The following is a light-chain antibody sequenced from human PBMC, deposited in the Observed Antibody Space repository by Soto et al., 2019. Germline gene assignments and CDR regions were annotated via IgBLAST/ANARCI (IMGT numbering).Light chain of an antibody. Sequence: EIVFSHSPSTLSLSKVERATLSCRASQSVSSYLAGYQHKSGQSPRLLIYDVSIRATGVPARFSATGSETDFTLTISGLQSGDSAVYFCQQYNNWPFSFGQGTRLEI. V-gene: IGKV3-15*01. J-gene: IGKJ5*01. CDR1: QSVSSY. CDR2: DVS. CDR3: QQYNNWPFS.